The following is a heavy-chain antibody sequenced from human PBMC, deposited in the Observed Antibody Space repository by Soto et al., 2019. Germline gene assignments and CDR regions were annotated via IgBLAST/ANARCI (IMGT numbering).Heavy chain of an antibody. V-gene: IGHV4-59*08. CDR1: GGSISNYY. J-gene: IGHJ3*02. CDR3: ARHIAEGKRDMGGATGYYIRTGAFDI. Sequence: QVQLQESGPGLVKPSETLSLTCTVSGGSISNYYWSWIRQPPGKGLEWIGYIYYSGSTNYNPSLKSRVTISVDTSKKQFSLKLTSVTAADTAVYYCARHIAEGKRDMGGATGYYIRTGAFDIWGQGTMVTVSS. D-gene: IGHD3-9*01. CDR2: IYYSGST.